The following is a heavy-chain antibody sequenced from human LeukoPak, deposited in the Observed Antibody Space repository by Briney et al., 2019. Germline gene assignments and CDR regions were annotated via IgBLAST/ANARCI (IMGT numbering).Heavy chain of an antibody. CDR2: IYYSGST. D-gene: IGHD6-19*01. Sequence: PSETLSLTCTVSGGSISSGGYYWSWIRQPPGKGLEWIGYIYYSGSTNYNPSLKSRVTISVDTSKNQFSLKLSSVTAADTAVYYCARHSAVAGTGYWGQGTLVTVSS. V-gene: IGHV4-61*08. J-gene: IGHJ4*02. CDR1: GGSISSGGYY. CDR3: ARHSAVAGTGY.